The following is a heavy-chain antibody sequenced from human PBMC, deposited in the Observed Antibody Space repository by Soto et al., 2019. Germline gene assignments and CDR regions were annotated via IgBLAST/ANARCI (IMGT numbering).Heavy chain of an antibody. CDR2: IIPIFGTA. V-gene: IGHV1-69*13. Sequence: GASVKVSCKASGYTFTSYDINWVRQATGQGLEWMGGIIPIFGTANYAQKFQGRVTITADESTSTAYMELSSLRSEDTAVYYCATSRGYCSGGSCFPGTVTDYWGQGTLVTVSS. D-gene: IGHD2-15*01. CDR3: ATSRGYCSGGSCFPGTVTDY. J-gene: IGHJ4*02. CDR1: GYTFTSYD.